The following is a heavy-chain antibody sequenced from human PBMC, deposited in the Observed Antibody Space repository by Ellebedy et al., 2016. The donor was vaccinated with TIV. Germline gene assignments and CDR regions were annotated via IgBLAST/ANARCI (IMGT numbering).Heavy chain of an antibody. V-gene: IGHV3-74*01. J-gene: IGHJ4*02. D-gene: IGHD3-10*01. Sequence: PGGSLRLSCGASGVTLNIYWMHWVRQVPGKGLVWVSRINSDGSSTSYADSVKGRFTISRDNAKNSLYLQMNSLRAEDTAVYYCAKCRGSEGWYFDNWGQGTLVTVSS. CDR2: INSDGSST. CDR1: GVTLNIYW. CDR3: AKCRGSEGWYFDN.